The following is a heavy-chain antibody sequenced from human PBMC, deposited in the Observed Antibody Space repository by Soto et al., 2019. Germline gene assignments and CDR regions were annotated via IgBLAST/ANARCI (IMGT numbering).Heavy chain of an antibody. CDR1: GGSFINHY. CDR2: INHIGIT. CDR3: ARGDILIGSRNWFDP. D-gene: IGHD3-9*01. Sequence: QVQLQQWGAGLLKPSETLSLTCAVYGGSFINHYWSWIRQPPGKGLEWIGEINHIGITNYNPSLKSGVTLSVDTFKKQFSLKLSSVAAADTAVYYCARGDILIGSRNWFDPWGQGTLVTVSS. V-gene: IGHV4-34*01. J-gene: IGHJ5*02.